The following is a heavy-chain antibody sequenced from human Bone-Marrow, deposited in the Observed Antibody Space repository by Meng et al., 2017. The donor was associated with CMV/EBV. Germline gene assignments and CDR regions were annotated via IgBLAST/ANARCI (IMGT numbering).Heavy chain of an antibody. CDR3: ARASSGIYAY. D-gene: IGHD1-26*01. Sequence: SQTLSLTCAISGDSVSTNSAAWDWLRQSPSRGLEWLARTSLRSKWYNDYALSVKSRITINPDTSKNQFSLHLKSVTPEDTAVYYCARASSGIYAYWGQGNLVHIAS. J-gene: IGHJ4*02. V-gene: IGHV6-1*01. CDR2: TSLRSKWYN. CDR1: GDSVSTNSAA.